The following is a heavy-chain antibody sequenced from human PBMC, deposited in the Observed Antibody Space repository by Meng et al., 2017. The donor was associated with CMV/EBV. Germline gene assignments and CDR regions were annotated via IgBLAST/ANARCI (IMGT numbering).Heavy chain of an antibody. CDR3: ARVVGPYCSSTSCDDAFDI. J-gene: IGHJ3*02. CDR1: GGSISSGDYY. CDR2: IYYSGST. V-gene: IGHV4-30-4*08. Sequence: SETLSLTCTVSGGSISSGDYYWSWIRQPPGKGLEWIGYIYYSGSTYYNPSLKSRVPISVDTSKNQFSLKLSSVTAADTAVYYCARVVGPYCSSTSCDDAFDIWGQGTMVTVSS. D-gene: IGHD2-2*01.